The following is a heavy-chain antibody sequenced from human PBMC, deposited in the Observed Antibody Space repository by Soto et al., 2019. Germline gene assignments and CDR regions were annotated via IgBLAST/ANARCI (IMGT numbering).Heavy chain of an antibody. CDR3: ASGSDLYCSSTSCSLLWFDP. CDR1: GYTFTSYY. D-gene: IGHD2-2*01. CDR2: INPNSGGT. V-gene: IGHV1-2*02. Sequence: ASVKVSCKASGYTFTSYYMHWVRQAPGQGLEWMGWINPNSGGTNYAQKFQGRVTMTRDTSISTAYMELSRLRSDDTAVYYCASGSDLYCSSTSCSLLWFDPWGQGTLVTVSS. J-gene: IGHJ5*02.